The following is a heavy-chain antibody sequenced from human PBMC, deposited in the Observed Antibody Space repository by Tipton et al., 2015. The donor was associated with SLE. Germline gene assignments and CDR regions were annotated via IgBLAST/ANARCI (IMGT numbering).Heavy chain of an antibody. CDR3: ARWYSRSSYFFDF. CDR2: IDHSGSA. V-gene: IGHV4-39*07. J-gene: IGHJ4*02. D-gene: IGHD6-6*01. Sequence: TLSLTCSVSGGSISNSDYYWGWVRQPRGKGLEWIGSIDHSGSAYYNPSLKSRVSISMNTSQNQFSLRLTSVTAADTAVYFCARWYSRSSYFFDFWGQGMLVTVSS. CDR1: GGSISNSDYY.